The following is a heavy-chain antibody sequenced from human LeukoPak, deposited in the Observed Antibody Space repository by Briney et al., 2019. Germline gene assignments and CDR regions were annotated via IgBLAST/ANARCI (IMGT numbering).Heavy chain of an antibody. J-gene: IGHJ4*02. Sequence: SETLSLTCTVSGGSISSYYWSWIRQPPGKGLEWIGYIYYSGSTNYNPSPKSRVTISVDTSKNQFSLKLSSVTAADTAVYYCAREGIEGDFDYWGQGTLVTVSS. D-gene: IGHD3-16*01. CDR3: AREGIEGDFDY. CDR2: IYYSGST. CDR1: GGSISSYY. V-gene: IGHV4-59*01.